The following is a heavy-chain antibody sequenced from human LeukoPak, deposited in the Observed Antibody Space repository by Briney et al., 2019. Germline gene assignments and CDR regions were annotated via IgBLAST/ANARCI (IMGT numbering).Heavy chain of an antibody. D-gene: IGHD3-22*01. J-gene: IGHJ3*02. CDR2: IYYSGST. Sequence: SETLSLTCTVSGGSISSSSYYWGWLRQPPGKGLEWIGSIYYSGSTYYNPSLKSRVTISVDTSKNQFSLKLSSVTAADTAVYYCARRRSLRTYYYDSSGYYPDDAFDIWGQGTMVTVSS. CDR3: ARRRSLRTYYYDSSGYYPDDAFDI. V-gene: IGHV4-39*01. CDR1: GGSISSSSYY.